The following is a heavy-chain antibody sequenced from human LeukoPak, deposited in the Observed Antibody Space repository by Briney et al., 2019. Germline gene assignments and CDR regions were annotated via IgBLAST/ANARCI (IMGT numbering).Heavy chain of an antibody. Sequence: SETLSLTCTVSGGSITSSTYYWGWIRQPPGKGLEWIGTIYYSTSTYYNPSLKSRVTISVDTSKNQFSLKLSSVTAADTAVYYCARDSGPVGSSGWYRGYYYGMDVWGQGTTVTVSS. CDR2: IYYSTST. V-gene: IGHV4-39*07. D-gene: IGHD6-19*01. CDR1: GGSITSSTYY. J-gene: IGHJ6*02. CDR3: ARDSGPVGSSGWYRGYYYGMDV.